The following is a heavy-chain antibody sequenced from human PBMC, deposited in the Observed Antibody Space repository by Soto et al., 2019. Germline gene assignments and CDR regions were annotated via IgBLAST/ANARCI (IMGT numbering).Heavy chain of an antibody. CDR3: AKYRIHGYNVPPDY. CDR2: ISSSGGGT. Sequence: GGSLRLSCAASGFTFTTYAMGWVRQAPGKGLEWVSSISSSGGGTFYADSVKGRFTISRDSSKNTLYLQMNSLRVDDTAFYYCAKYRIHGYNVPPDYWGQGTLVTVSS. D-gene: IGHD5-12*01. J-gene: IGHJ4*02. V-gene: IGHV3-23*01. CDR1: GFTFTTYA.